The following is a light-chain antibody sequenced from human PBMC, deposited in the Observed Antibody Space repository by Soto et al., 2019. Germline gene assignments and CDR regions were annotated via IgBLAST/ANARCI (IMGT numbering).Light chain of an antibody. CDR1: QTISSN. Sequence: EIVMTQSPATLSVSPGERVTLSCRASQTISSNLAWYQQKPGQAPRLLIHGASTRASGVPDRFSSSGSGTDFTLTISSLQSEDFAVYYCQQYHNWPPQYTFGQGTKLQIK. J-gene: IGKJ2*01. CDR3: QQYHNWPPQYT. CDR2: GAS. V-gene: IGKV3-15*01.